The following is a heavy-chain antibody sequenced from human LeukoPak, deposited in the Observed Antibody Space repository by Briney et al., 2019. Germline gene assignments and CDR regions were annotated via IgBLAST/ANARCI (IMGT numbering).Heavy chain of an antibody. J-gene: IGHJ5*02. CDR2: INSDGSST. CDR1: GFTFSTYW. CDR3: ARDLRAMAES. D-gene: IGHD6-19*01. V-gene: IGHV3-74*01. Sequence: GGSLRLSCAASGFTFSTYWMHCVRQAPGKGLLWVSRINSDGSSTTYADSVKGRFTVSRDNAKNTLYLQMNSLRADDTAVYYCARDLRAMAESWGQGTLVTVSS.